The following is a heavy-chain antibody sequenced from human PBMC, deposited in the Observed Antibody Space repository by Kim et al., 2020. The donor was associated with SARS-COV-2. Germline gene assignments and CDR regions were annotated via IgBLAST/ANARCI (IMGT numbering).Heavy chain of an antibody. Sequence: TNYAQKLQGRVTMTTDTSTSTAYMELRSLRSDDTAVYYCAGDKSEGMDVWGQGTTVTVSS. D-gene: IGHD3-3*01. J-gene: IGHJ6*02. V-gene: IGHV1-18*01. CDR3: AGDKSEGMDV. CDR2: T.